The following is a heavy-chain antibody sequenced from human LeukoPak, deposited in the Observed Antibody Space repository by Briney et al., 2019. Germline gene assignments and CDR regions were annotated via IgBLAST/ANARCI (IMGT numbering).Heavy chain of an antibody. J-gene: IGHJ4*02. CDR1: GGSFSGYY. V-gene: IGHV4-34*01. Sequence: NSSETLSLTCAVYGGSFSGYYWSWIRQPPGKGLEWIGEINHSGSTNYNPSLKSRVTISVDTSKNQFSLKLSSVTAADTAVYYCASRDGSRSPTYYFDYWGQGTLVTVSS. D-gene: IGHD1-26*01. CDR2: INHSGST. CDR3: ASRDGSRSPTYYFDY.